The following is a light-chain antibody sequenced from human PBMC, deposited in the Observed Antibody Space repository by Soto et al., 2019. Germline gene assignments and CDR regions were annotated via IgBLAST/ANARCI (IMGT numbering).Light chain of an antibody. J-gene: IGLJ3*02. CDR2: DDD. CDR3: CSYAGSYTWV. Sequence: QSVMTQPPSVSAAPGQRVTISCSGSSSNIGGNSVSWYQQLPGTAPKLLIYDDDKRPSGIPDRFSGSKSGTSATLGITGFQTGDEADYYCCSYAGSYTWVFGGGTQLTVL. CDR1: SSNIGGNS. V-gene: IGLV1-51*01.